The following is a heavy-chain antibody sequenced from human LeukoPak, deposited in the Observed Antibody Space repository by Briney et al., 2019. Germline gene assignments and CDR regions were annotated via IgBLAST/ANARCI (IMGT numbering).Heavy chain of an antibody. CDR1: GGSISSHY. D-gene: IGHD3-10*01. CDR3: ARPRGQGAFDI. Sequence: SETLSLTCIVSGGSISSHYWSWIRQPPGKGLECIGNIYYSGSTNYNPSLKSRVTISVDTSKNQFSLKLSSVTAADTAVYYCARPRGQGAFDIWGQGTMVTVSS. J-gene: IGHJ3*02. CDR2: IYYSGST. V-gene: IGHV4-59*11.